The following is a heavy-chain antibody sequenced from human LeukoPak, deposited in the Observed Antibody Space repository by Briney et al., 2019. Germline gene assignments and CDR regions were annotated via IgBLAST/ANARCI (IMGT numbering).Heavy chain of an antibody. CDR1: GYSISSGYY. CDR3: ARLGRYGDYVVN. J-gene: IGHJ4*02. Sequence: SETLSLTCAVSGYSISSGYYWGWIRQPPGKGLEWIGSIYHSGSTYYNPSLKSRVTLSVDTSKNQFSLKLSSVTAADTAVYYCARLGRYGDYVVNWGQGTLVTVSS. D-gene: IGHD4-17*01. CDR2: IYHSGST. V-gene: IGHV4-38-2*01.